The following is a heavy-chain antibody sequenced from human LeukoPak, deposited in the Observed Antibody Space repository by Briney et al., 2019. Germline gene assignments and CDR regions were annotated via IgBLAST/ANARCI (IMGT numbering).Heavy chain of an antibody. CDR3: ARKSRIWELREDDAFDI. Sequence: ASVKVSCKASGYTFTNYGISWVRQAPGQGLEWMGWISAYNGNTNYAQKLQGRVTMTTDTSTSTAYMELRSLRSDDTAVYYCARKSRIWELREDDAFDIWGQGTMVTVSS. CDR2: ISAYNGNT. V-gene: IGHV1-18*01. D-gene: IGHD1-26*01. J-gene: IGHJ3*02. CDR1: GYTFTNYG.